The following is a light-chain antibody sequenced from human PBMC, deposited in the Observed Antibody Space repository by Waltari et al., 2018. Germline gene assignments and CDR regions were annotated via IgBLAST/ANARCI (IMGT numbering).Light chain of an antibody. V-gene: IGLV8-61*01. CDR2: NTN. CDR3: VLYIGRGIRV. CDR1: SGSVSTSYY. Sequence: QTVVTQEPSFSVSPGGTVTLTCGLSSGSVSTSYYPSWYQQTPGQAPRTLIYNTNTRSSGGPDRFSGSILGNKAALTITGAQADDECDYYCVLYIGRGIRVFGGGTKLTVL. J-gene: IGLJ2*01.